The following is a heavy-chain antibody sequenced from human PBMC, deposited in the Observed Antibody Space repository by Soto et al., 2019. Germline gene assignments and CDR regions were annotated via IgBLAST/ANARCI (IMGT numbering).Heavy chain of an antibody. D-gene: IGHD3-10*01. Sequence: PSETQSLTCPVSGGSISSYYWSWIRQPPGKGLEWIGYIYYSGSTNYNPSLKSRVTISVDTSKNQFSLKLSSVTAADTAVYYCARHITMVRGDPDAFDIWGQGTMVTVSS. CDR3: ARHITMVRGDPDAFDI. CDR1: GGSISSYY. J-gene: IGHJ3*02. V-gene: IGHV4-59*08. CDR2: IYYSGST.